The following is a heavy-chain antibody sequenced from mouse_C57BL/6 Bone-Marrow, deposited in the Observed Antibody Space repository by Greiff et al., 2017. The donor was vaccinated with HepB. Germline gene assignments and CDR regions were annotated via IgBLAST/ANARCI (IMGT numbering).Heavy chain of an antibody. V-gene: IGHV1-64*01. Sequence: QVQLQQPGAELVKPGASVKLSCKASGYTFTSYWMHWVKQRPGQGLEWIGMIHPNSGSTNYNEKFKSKATLTVDKSSSTAYMQLSSLTSEDSAVYYCARLFITTVCYAMDYWGQGTSVTVSS. CDR3: ARLFITTVCYAMDY. CDR1: GYTFTSYW. J-gene: IGHJ4*01. CDR2: IHPNSGST. D-gene: IGHD1-1*01.